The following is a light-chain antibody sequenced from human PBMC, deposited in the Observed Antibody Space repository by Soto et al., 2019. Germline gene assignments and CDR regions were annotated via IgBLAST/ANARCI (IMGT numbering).Light chain of an antibody. CDR1: QTISSGF. J-gene: IGKJ4*02. CDR2: GAS. V-gene: IGKV3-20*01. Sequence: EVVLTQSPGTLSLSPGERATLSCRTSQTISSGFLTWYQQKPGQTPRLLIYGASTRATGIPDRFSASGSGTAFTLTISRLEPVDSPVQYCQLLTFGGGTKVEI. CDR3: QLLT.